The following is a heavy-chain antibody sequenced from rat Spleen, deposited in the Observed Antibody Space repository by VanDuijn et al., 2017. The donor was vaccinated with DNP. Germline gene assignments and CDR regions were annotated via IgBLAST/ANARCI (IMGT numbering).Heavy chain of an antibody. Sequence: EVQLVESGGDLVQPGRSLKLSCVASGFTFSYYWMAWVRQVPGKGLEWIASITGGGGTTSYPDSVKGRFTISRDDARNTLSLQMNSLRSEDTATYYCASLNNYNWFAYWGQGTLVTVSS. V-gene: IGHV5-31*01. D-gene: IGHD1-10*01. J-gene: IGHJ3*01. CDR3: ASLNNYNWFAY. CDR2: ITGGGGTT. CDR1: GFTFSYYW.